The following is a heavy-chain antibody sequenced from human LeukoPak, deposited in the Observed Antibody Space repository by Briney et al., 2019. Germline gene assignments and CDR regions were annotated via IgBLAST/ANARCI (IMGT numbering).Heavy chain of an antibody. CDR3: ARVKKDSSGYLDAFDI. CDR2: ITSSGSTK. V-gene: IGHV3-48*02. Sequence: GGSLRLSCAASGFTFSTYTMNWVRQAPGKGLEWVSYITSSGSTKYYADSVKGRFTISRDNAKNSLYLQMNSLRDEDTAVYYCARVKKDSSGYLDAFDIWGQGTMVTVSS. J-gene: IGHJ3*02. D-gene: IGHD3-22*01. CDR1: GFTFSTYT.